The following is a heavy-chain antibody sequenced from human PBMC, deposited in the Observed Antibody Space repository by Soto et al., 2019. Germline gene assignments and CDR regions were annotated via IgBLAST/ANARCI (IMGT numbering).Heavy chain of an antibody. V-gene: IGHV4-30-4*01. Sequence: SETLSLTCTVSGGSISSGDYYWSWIRQPPGKGLEWIGYIYYSGSTYYNPSLKSRVTISVDTSKNQFSLKLSSVTAADTAVYYCARVPDSSGFDYWGQGTLVTVSS. CDR2: IYYSGST. CDR3: ARVPDSSGFDY. D-gene: IGHD3-22*01. J-gene: IGHJ4*02. CDR1: GGSISSGDYY.